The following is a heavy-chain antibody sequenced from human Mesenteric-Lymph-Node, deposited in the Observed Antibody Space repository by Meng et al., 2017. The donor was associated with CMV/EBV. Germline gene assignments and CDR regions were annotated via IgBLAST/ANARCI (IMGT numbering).Heavy chain of an antibody. V-gene: IGHV1-18*04. CDR2: ISAYNGNT. CDR3: ARGPGVGATADFDY. Sequence: ASVKVSCKASGYTFTGYYMHWVRQAPGQGLEWMGWISAYNGNTTYAQKLQGRVTMTTDTSTSTAYMELRSLRSDDTAVYYCARGPGVGATADFDYWGQGTLVTVSS. CDR1: GYTFTGYY. D-gene: IGHD1-26*01. J-gene: IGHJ4*02.